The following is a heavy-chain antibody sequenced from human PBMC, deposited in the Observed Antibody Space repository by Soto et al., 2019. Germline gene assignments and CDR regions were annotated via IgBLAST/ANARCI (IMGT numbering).Heavy chain of an antibody. CDR1: GFTFSSYG. J-gene: IGHJ4*02. CDR2: IWYDGSNK. V-gene: IGHV3-33*01. CDR3: ARDLDTAMAIDY. Sequence: QVQLVESGGGVVQPGRSLRLSCAAAGFTFSSYGMHWVRQAPGKGLEWVAAIWYDGSNKYYADSVQGRFTISRDNSKNTLYLQMNSLRAEDTAVYYCARDLDTAMAIDYWGQGTLVTVSS. D-gene: IGHD5-18*01.